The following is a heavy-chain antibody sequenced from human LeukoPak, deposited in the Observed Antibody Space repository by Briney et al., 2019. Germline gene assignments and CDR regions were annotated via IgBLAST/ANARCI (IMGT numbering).Heavy chain of an antibody. D-gene: IGHD2-2*01. Sequence: SETLSLTCTVSGGSISSGGYYWSWLRQPPGKGLEWIGYIYHSGSTYYNPSLKSRVTISVDRSKNQFSLKLSSVTAADTAVYYCARAGYCTSASCYPRGWFDPWGQGTLVTVSS. J-gene: IGHJ5*02. CDR2: IYHSGST. CDR3: ARAGYCTSASCYPRGWFDP. CDR1: GGSISSGGYY. V-gene: IGHV4-30-2*01.